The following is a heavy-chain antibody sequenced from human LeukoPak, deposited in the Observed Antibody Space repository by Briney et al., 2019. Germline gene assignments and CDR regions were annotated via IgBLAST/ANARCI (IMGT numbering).Heavy chain of an antibody. J-gene: IGHJ4*02. CDR3: ARDPLLIAARPFDY. CDR1: GFTFSSYA. D-gene: IGHD6-6*01. CDR2: ISSSGSTI. V-gene: IGHV3-48*04. Sequence: GGSLRLSCAASGFTFSSYAMSWVRQAPGKGLEWVSAISSSGSTIYYADSVKGRFTISRDNAKNSLYLQMNSLRAEDTAVYYCARDPLLIAARPFDYWGQGTLVTVSS.